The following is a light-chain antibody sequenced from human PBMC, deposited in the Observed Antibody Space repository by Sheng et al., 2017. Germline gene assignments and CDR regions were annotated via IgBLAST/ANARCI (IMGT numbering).Light chain of an antibody. CDR1: QGVSSY. J-gene: IGKJ4*01. CDR2: DAS. CDR3: QQYNYWPPLT. Sequence: EIVLTQSPATLSLSPGERATLSCRASQGVSSYLAWYQQKPGQAPRLLIYDASNRATGIPARFSGSGSGTEFTLTISSLQSEDFAVYYCQQYNYWPPLTFGGGTKVEIK. V-gene: IGKV3D-15*01.